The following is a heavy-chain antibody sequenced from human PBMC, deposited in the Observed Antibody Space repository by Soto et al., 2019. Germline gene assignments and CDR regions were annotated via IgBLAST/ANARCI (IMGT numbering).Heavy chain of an antibody. V-gene: IGHV3-72*01. CDR2: SRNRVNGYTT. Sequence: GGSLRLSCAASGSSFSDYFMDWVRQAPGKGLEWVGRSRNRVNGYTTEYATSVQGRFTISRDDSKNALYLEMSRLEIEDTAVYYCAKDRYSSGLFDPWGQGTLVTVSS. J-gene: IGHJ5*02. CDR3: AKDRYSSGLFDP. D-gene: IGHD6-19*01. CDR1: GSSFSDYF.